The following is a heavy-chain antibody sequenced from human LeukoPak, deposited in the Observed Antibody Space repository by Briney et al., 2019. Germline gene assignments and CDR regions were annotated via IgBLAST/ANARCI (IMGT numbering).Heavy chain of an antibody. J-gene: IGHJ4*02. V-gene: IGHV4-39*07. Sequence: SETLSLTCTVSGGSISSYYWGWIRQPPGKGLEWIGSIYYSGSTYYNPSLKSRVTISVDTSKNQFSLKLSSVTAADTAVYYCARGWNSGSYYLIDYWGQGTLVTVSS. CDR1: GGSISSYY. CDR3: ARGWNSGSYYLIDY. D-gene: IGHD1-26*01. CDR2: IYYSGST.